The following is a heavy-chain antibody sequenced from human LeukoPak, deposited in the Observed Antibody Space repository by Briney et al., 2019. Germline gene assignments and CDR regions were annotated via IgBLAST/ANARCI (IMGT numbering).Heavy chain of an antibody. CDR2: ISYTGTYI. CDR3: VRDRGTYRPIDY. Sequence: PGGSLRLSCAAFAFSLNAYNMNWVRQAPGKGLEWVSSISYTGTYIYYADSVKGRFTISRDNAQNSLYLQMNSLRAEDTAIYYCVRDRGTYRPIDYWGQGTLVTVSS. V-gene: IGHV3-21*04. D-gene: IGHD1-26*01. J-gene: IGHJ4*02. CDR1: AFSLNAYN.